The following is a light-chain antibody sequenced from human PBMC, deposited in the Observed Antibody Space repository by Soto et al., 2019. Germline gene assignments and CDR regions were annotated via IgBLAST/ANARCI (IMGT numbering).Light chain of an antibody. V-gene: IGLV6-57*04. J-gene: IGLJ2*01. CDR3: QSYDSSNPVV. CDR1: SGGIASNY. Sequence: KFMLTQPHSVSESPGKTVTISCTRSSGGIASNYVQWYQQRPGSTPTTLIYEDDRRPSGVPDRFSGSIDRSSNSASLTISGLKTEDEAEYFGQSYDSSNPVVFGGGTTVTVL. CDR2: EDD.